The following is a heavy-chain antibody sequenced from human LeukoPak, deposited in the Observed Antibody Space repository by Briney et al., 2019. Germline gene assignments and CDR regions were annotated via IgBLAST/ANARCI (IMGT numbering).Heavy chain of an antibody. CDR1: GYSFTSYW. D-gene: IGHD2-15*01. V-gene: IGHV5-51*01. CDR3: ARRRYCSGGSCYYYGMDV. CDR2: IYPGDSDT. J-gene: IGHJ6*02. Sequence: GESLKISCKGSGYSFTSYWIGWVRQMPGKGLERMGIIYPGDSDTRYSPSFQGQVTISADKSISTAYLQWSSPKASDTAMYYCARRRYCSGGSCYYYGMDVWGQGTMVTVSS.